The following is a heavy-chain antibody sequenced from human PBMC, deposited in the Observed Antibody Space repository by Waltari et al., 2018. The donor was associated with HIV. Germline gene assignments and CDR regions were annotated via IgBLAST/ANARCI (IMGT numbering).Heavy chain of an antibody. Sequence: EVQLVESGGGLVKPGGYLRLSCAASGFNISGFYMTWVRQATGKGVEWVSSISGGSSFLSYADSMKGRFTISRDNAKSSLLLQMNSLRAEDTAVYFCARVNYQYAMDVWGQGTTVTVSS. V-gene: IGHV3-21*01. CDR1: GFNISGFY. CDR2: ISGGSSFL. J-gene: IGHJ6*02. CDR3: ARVNYQYAMDV.